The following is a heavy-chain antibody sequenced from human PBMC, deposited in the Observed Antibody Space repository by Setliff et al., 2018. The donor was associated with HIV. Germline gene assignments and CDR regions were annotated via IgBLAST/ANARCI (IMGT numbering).Heavy chain of an antibody. CDR1: GFTFSDHY. D-gene: IGHD2-15*01. J-gene: IGHJ4*02. Sequence: GESLSLSCAASGFTFSDHYMDWVRQAPGKGLEWVGRTTNKADSYNTNYAASVRGRFTIARDDSKKSLYLQMNSLKIEDTAVYYCVRGLGSEFDYWGQGTLVTVSS. CDR2: TTNKADSYNT. CDR3: VRGLGSEFDY. V-gene: IGHV3-72*01.